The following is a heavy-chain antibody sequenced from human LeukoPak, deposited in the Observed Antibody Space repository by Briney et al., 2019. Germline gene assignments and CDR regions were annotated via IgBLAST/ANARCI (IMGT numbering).Heavy chain of an antibody. J-gene: IGHJ3*02. D-gene: IGHD3-16*01. Sequence: ASVKVSCKASGYTFIGYYIRWVRQAPGQGLEWMGWINPYIGDTNYAQKFQGRVTMTRDTSISTAYMELNRLRSDDTAVYYCARAWAWAFDIWGQGTMVTTSS. CDR1: GYTFIGYY. CDR2: INPYIGDT. V-gene: IGHV1-2*02. CDR3: ARAWAWAFDI.